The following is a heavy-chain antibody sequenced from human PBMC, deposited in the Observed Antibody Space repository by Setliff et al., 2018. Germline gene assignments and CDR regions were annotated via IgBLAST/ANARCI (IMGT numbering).Heavy chain of an antibody. J-gene: IGHJ6*02. CDR2: IVVGSGNT. Sequence: GASVKVSCKASGFTFTSSAVQWVRQARGQRLEWIGWIVVGSGNTNYAQKFQERVTITRDMSTSTAYMELSSLRSEDTAVYYCARDRDCSGGSCYSHYYYGMDVWGQGTTVTVSS. V-gene: IGHV1-58*01. D-gene: IGHD2-15*01. CDR3: ARDRDCSGGSCYSHYYYGMDV. CDR1: GFTFTSSA.